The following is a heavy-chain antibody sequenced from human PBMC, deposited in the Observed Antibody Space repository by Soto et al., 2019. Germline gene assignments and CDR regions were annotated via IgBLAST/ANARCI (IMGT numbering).Heavy chain of an antibody. D-gene: IGHD3-22*01. CDR2: IIPIFGTA. Sequence: SVKVSCKASGGTFSSYAISWVRQAPGQGLEWMGGIIPIFGTANYAQKFQGRVTITADESTSTAYMELSSLRSEDTAVYYCARGGRDGYYDSSGYLNWGQGTLVTVSS. CDR3: ARGGRDGYYDSSGYLN. J-gene: IGHJ4*02. CDR1: GGTFSSYA. V-gene: IGHV1-69*13.